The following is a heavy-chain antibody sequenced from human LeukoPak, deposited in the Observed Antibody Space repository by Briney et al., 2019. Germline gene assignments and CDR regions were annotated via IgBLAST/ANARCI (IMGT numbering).Heavy chain of an antibody. CDR2: INPSGGST. CDR1: GYTFTSYY. V-gene: IGHV1-46*01. CDR3: ARDRGYSYDPGYFDY. J-gene: IGHJ4*02. Sequence: GASVKVSCKASGYTFTSYYMHWVRQAPGQGLEGMGIINPSGGSTSYAQKFQGRVTMTRDMSTSTVYMELSSLRSEDTAVYYCARDRGYSYDPGYFDYWGQGTLVTVSS. D-gene: IGHD5-18*01.